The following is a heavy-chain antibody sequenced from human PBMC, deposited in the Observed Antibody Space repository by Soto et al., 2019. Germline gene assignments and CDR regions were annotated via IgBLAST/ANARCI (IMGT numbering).Heavy chain of an antibody. Sequence: GGSLRLSCAASGFTFSSYGMHWVRQAPGKGLEWVAVIWYDGSNKYYADSVKGRFTISRDNSKNTLYLQMNSLRAEDTAVYYCAREDIAAAGDDVLAISGQGTMVLGSS. J-gene: IGHJ3*02. CDR3: AREDIAAAGDDVLAI. CDR2: IWYDGSNK. V-gene: IGHV3-33*01. CDR1: GFTFSSYG. D-gene: IGHD6-13*01.